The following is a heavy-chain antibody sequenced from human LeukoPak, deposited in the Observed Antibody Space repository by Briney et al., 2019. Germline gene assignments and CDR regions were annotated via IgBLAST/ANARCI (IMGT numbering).Heavy chain of an antibody. CDR3: ARDGRKRITMDTGALYI. CDR1: GGSIIGYY. J-gene: IGHJ3*02. Sequence: PSETLSLTCTVSGGSIIGYYRTWIRQPAGRGLEWLGRVYTSGSTNYNPSLKSRVTISMDTSKNQFSLKLSSVTAADTAVYYCARDGRKRITMDTGALYIWGQGTMVTVSS. CDR2: VYTSGST. V-gene: IGHV4-4*07. D-gene: IGHD3-10*01.